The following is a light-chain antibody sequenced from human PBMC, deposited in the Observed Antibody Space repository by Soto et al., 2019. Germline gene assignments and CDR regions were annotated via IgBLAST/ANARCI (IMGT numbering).Light chain of an antibody. CDR2: GAS. Sequence: EIVLTPSPGTLSLSPGERATLSCRASQSVRTFLAWYQQKPGQAPRLLIYGASSRATGIPDRFSGSGSGTDFTLTISRLEPEDFAVYYCHQYDSWTFGQGTKVDI. V-gene: IGKV3-20*01. CDR3: HQYDSWT. CDR1: QSVRTF. J-gene: IGKJ1*01.